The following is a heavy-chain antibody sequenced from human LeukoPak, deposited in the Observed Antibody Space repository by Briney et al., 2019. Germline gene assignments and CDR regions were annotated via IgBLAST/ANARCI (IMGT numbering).Heavy chain of an antibody. D-gene: IGHD3-22*01. Sequence: GGSLRLSCAASGFTFSSYWMSWVRQAPGKGLEWVANIKQDRSEKYYVDSVKGRFTISRDNAKNSLYLQMNSLRAEDTAVYYCAREAYYYDSSGYYSGFDPWGQGTLVTVSS. V-gene: IGHV3-7*01. CDR1: GFTFSSYW. J-gene: IGHJ5*02. CDR2: IKQDRSEK. CDR3: AREAYYYDSSGYYSGFDP.